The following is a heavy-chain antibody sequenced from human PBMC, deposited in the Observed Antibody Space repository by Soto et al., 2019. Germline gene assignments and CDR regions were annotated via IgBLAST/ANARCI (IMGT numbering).Heavy chain of an antibody. V-gene: IGHV4-4*07. CDR3: ARDLGMATINDAFDI. CDR2: IYTSGRT. CDR1: GGSISVYY. J-gene: IGHJ3*02. Sequence: SETLSLTCTVSGGSISVYYWSWIRQPAGKGLEWIGRIYTSGRTNYSPSLKSRVTISVDTSKNQFSLKLSSVTAADTAVYYCARDLGMATINDAFDIWGQGTMVTVSS. D-gene: IGHD5-12*01.